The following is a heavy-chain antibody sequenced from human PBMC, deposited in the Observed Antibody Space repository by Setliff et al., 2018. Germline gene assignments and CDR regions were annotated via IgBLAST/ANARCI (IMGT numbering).Heavy chain of an antibody. CDR2: IRHDESDI. CDR3: ASVRGSDDFFDI. Sequence: GGSLRLSCAASGFTFRGFAMHWVRQAPGKGLEWVAFIRHDESDIYYTNSVKGRFTISRDDSKNTAYLQMSSLKTEDTAVYYCASVRGSDDFFDIWGQGTMVTVS. V-gene: IGHV3-30*02. CDR1: GFTFRGFA. J-gene: IGHJ3*02. D-gene: IGHD3-16*01.